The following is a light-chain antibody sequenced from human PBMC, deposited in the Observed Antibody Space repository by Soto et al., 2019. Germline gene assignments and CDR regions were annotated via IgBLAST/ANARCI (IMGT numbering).Light chain of an antibody. CDR2: NVR. J-gene: IGLJ1*01. Sequence: QSVLTQPASVSGSPGQSITISCTGTNSDVGRHDYVSWYRQHPGKAPQLIIFNVRNRPSGVSDRFSGSKSGNTVSLTISGLQVEDEADYYCSSWAMRSTPYFFGTG. V-gene: IGLV2-14*03. CDR1: NSDVGRHDY. CDR3: SSWAMRSTPYF.